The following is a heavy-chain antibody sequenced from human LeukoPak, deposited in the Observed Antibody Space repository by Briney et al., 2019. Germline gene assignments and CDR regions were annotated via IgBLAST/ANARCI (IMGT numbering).Heavy chain of an antibody. CDR2: IIPIFGTA. D-gene: IGHD2-21*02. CDR3: ARDPHCGGDCQYYYYGMDV. CDR1: GYTLTELS. J-gene: IGHJ6*02. Sequence: SVKVSCKVSGYTLTELSMHWVRQAPGQGLEWMGGIIPIFGTANYAQKFQGRVTITADESTSTAYMELSSLRSEDTAVYYCARDPHCGGDCQYYYYGMDVWGQGTTVTVSS. V-gene: IGHV1-69*13.